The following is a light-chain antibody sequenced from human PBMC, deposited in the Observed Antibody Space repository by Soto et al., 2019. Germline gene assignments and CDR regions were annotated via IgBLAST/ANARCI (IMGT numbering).Light chain of an antibody. J-gene: IGKJ5*01. CDR1: QSISSY. CDR2: AAS. CDR3: QQSYSTPIT. Sequence: DIQRTQSPSSLSASVGGRVTIPCRASQSISSYLNWYQQKPGKAPKLLIYAASSLQSGVPSRFSGSGSGTDFTLTINSPQPEDFATCYCQQSYSTPITFGQGTRLEIK. V-gene: IGKV1-39*01.